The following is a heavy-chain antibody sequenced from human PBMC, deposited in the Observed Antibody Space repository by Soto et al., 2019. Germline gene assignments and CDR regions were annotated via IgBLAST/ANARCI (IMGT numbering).Heavy chain of an antibody. J-gene: IGHJ3*02. CDR1: GFTFSSYW. CDR3: AREGLGNDAFDI. D-gene: IGHD7-27*01. CDR2: IKEEGSEK. V-gene: IGHV3-7*03. Sequence: PWGSLRLSCAASGFTFSSYWMSWCRQSPGKGLEWVANIKEEGSEKYYVDSVKGRFTISRDNAKNSLFLHMNSLRAEDTAVYYCAREGLGNDAFDIWGQGTMVTVSS.